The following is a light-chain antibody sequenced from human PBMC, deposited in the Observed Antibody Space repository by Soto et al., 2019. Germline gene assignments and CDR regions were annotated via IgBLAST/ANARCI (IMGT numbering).Light chain of an antibody. J-gene: IGKJ1*01. CDR1: QDISYY. Sequence: DIQMTQSPSSLSASVGDRVTITCRANQDISYYLAWYQQKQGKVPKLLIYGASTLQSGVPSRFSGSGSGTDFTLTISSLQPEDIATYYCRKYHSAPRTFGQGTKVEIK. CDR3: RKYHSAPRT. V-gene: IGKV1-27*01. CDR2: GAS.